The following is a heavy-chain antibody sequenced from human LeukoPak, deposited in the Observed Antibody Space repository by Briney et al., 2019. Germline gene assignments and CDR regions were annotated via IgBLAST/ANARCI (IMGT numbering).Heavy chain of an antibody. V-gene: IGHV3-74*01. J-gene: IGHJ4*02. D-gene: IGHD3-22*01. CDR2: INSDGSST. Sequence: GGSLRLSCAASGFTFSSYWMHWVRQAPGKGLVWVSRINSDGSSTSYADSVKGRFTISRDNAKNTLYLQMNSLRAEDTAVYYCARVKDYYDSSGYYLYWGQGALVTASS. CDR1: GFTFSSYW. CDR3: ARVKDYYDSSGYYLY.